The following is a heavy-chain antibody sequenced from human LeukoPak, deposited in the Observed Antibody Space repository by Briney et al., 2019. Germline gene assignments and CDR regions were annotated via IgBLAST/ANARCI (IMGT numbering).Heavy chain of an antibody. CDR2: ISYDGSIR. V-gene: IGHV3-30*04. D-gene: IGHD1-1*01. CDR3: AREDNPLWFDP. J-gene: IGHJ5*02. CDR1: EFSFSNFA. Sequence: GGSLRLSCAASEFSFSNFAMYWVRQPPGKGLEWLAVISYDGSIRYYADSVKGRFTISRDNSNNTLHLQMNSLRPDDSALYYCAREDNPLWFDPWGLGTLVTVSS.